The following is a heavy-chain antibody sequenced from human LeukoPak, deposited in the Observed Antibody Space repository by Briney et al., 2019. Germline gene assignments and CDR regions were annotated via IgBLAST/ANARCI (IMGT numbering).Heavy chain of an antibody. CDR3: GGSYGYCFDL. CDR1: GGSISSYY. D-gene: IGHD1-26*01. Sequence: PSETLSLTCTVSGGSISSYYWSWIRQPPGKGLEWIGYIYYSGSTNYNPSLKSRVTISVDTSKNQFSLKLSSVTAADTAVYYCGGSYGYCFDLWGRGTLVTVSS. V-gene: IGHV4-59*01. J-gene: IGHJ2*01. CDR2: IYYSGST.